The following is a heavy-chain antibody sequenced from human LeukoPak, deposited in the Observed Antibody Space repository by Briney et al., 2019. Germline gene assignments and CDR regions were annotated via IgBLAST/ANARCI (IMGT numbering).Heavy chain of an antibody. Sequence: PGGSLRLSCAASGFTVSTNYLTWVRQAPGKGLEWVSYISSSTGTIYYADSVKGRFTISRDNAKNSLYLQMNSLRDEDTAVYYCARGDQDLGYSSGLYYWGQGTLVTVSS. D-gene: IGHD6-19*01. CDR2: ISSSTGTI. CDR3: ARGDQDLGYSSGLYY. J-gene: IGHJ4*02. CDR1: GFTVSTNY. V-gene: IGHV3-48*02.